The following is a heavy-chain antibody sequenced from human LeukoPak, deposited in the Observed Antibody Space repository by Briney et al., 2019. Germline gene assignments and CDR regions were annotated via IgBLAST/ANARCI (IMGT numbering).Heavy chain of an antibody. Sequence: PGGSLRLSCAASGFTFSSYAMSWVRHAPGKGLEWVSGISGSGVSTYYADSVKGRFTISRDNSKNTLYLQMNSLRAEDTAIYYCAKGIVGVTIVDYWGQGTLVTVSS. CDR3: AKGIVGVTIVDY. J-gene: IGHJ4*02. CDR2: ISGSGVST. CDR1: GFTFSSYA. D-gene: IGHD1-26*01. V-gene: IGHV3-23*01.